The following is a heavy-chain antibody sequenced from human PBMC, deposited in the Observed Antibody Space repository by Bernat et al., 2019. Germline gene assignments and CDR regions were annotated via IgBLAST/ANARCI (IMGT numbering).Heavy chain of an antibody. CDR2: IKEDGSEK. Sequence: EVQLVESGGGLVQPGGSLRLSCAASGFTFNNYWMSWVRQAPGKGLEWVATIKEDGSEKYYVDPGKGRFNISRDNAKNSLYLQVNSLRAEDAAVYYCARVRNVDIVAMRGYFDNWGQGTLVTVSS. J-gene: IGHJ4*02. D-gene: IGHD5-12*01. CDR1: GFTFNNYW. V-gene: IGHV3-7*01. CDR3: ARVRNVDIVAMRGYFDN.